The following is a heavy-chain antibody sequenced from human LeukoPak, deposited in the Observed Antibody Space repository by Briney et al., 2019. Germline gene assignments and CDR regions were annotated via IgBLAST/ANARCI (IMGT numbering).Heavy chain of an antibody. D-gene: IGHD6-19*01. CDR1: GFTFSSHW. CDR3: AKDWRAVADSDY. V-gene: IGHV3-23*01. Sequence: GGSLRLSCTGSGFTFSSHWMSWVRQAPGKGLEWVSAISGSGGSTYYADSVKGRFTISRDNSKNTLYLQMNSLRAEDTAVYYCAKDWRAVADSDYWGQGTLVTVSS. J-gene: IGHJ4*02. CDR2: ISGSGGST.